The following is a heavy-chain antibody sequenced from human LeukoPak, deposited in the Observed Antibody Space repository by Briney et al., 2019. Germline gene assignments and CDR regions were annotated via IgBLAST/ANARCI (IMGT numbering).Heavy chain of an antibody. CDR2: IYPSDSDT. CDR3: ARTYLGFQGFDF. Sequence: GESLKISCKGSGYGFNNYWIGWVRQMPGKGLEWVGIIYPSDSDTRYSPSFQGQVTISADKSISTAYLQWSSLKASDTAMYYCARTYLGFQGFDFWGQGTLVTVSS. CDR1: GYGFNNYW. J-gene: IGHJ4*02. V-gene: IGHV5-51*01. D-gene: IGHD2/OR15-2a*01.